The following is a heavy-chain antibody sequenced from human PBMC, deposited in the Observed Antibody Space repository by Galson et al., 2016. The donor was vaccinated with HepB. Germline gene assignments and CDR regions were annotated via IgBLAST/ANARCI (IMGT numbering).Heavy chain of an antibody. V-gene: IGHV3-48*02. CDR2: SMNSGTI. D-gene: IGHD2-21*01. J-gene: IGHJ1*01. CDR3: VRDRSVGECGGECYTIGRYFHH. Sequence: SMNSGTIYYADSVQGRFTISRDNAKNSLYLQMNRLRDEDTAVYYCVRDRSVGECGGECYTIGRYFHHWGQGTLVTVSS.